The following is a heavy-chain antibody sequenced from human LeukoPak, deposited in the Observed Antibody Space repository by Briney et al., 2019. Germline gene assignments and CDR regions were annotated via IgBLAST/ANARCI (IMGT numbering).Heavy chain of an antibody. CDR3: ARDQYLDSSRFHYFDS. CDR1: GYTFTSYF. Sequence: ASVKVSCKASGYTFTSYFIHCVRQAPGQGLEWMGLVYPTSGGTSYAQKFQGTVTMTRDTSTSTVYMELSSMREEDTDLYYCARDQYLDSSRFHYFDSWGQGTLVTVSS. D-gene: IGHD6-13*01. CDR2: VYPTSGGT. V-gene: IGHV1-46*01. J-gene: IGHJ4*02.